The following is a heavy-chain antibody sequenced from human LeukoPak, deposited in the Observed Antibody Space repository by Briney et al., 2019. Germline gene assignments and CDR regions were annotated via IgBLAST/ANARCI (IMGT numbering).Heavy chain of an antibody. J-gene: IGHJ4*02. V-gene: IGHV4-4*02. CDR3: ASVDGDNVFGVVGHF. CDR1: GASISISNW. D-gene: IGHD3-3*01. CDR2: FFHTGIT. Sequence: PSETLSLTCAVSGASISISNWWGWVRQPPGEGLEWIGEFFHTGITNYNPSLKNRVTISVDKSKNQFSLTLSSVTAADTAVYYCASVDGDNVFGVVGHFWGQGALVIVSS.